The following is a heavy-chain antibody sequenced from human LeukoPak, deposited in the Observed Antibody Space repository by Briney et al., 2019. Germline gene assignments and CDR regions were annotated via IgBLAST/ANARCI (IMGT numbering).Heavy chain of an antibody. D-gene: IGHD3-22*01. J-gene: IGHJ3*02. CDR2: ISSSSSTI. CDR3: ARARYYYDSSGYSRYDAFDI. V-gene: IGHV3-48*01. Sequence: PGGSLRLSCAASGFTFSSYSMNWVRQAPGKGLEWVSYISSSSSTIYYADSVKGRFTISRDNAKNSLYLQMNSPRAEDTAVYYCARARYYYDSSGYSRYDAFDIWGQGTMVTVSS. CDR1: GFTFSSYS.